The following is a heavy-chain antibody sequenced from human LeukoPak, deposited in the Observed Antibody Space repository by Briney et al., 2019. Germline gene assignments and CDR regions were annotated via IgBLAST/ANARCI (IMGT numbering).Heavy chain of an antibody. CDR2: INHSGST. D-gene: IGHD6-13*01. CDR1: GGSFSGYY. J-gene: IGHJ4*02. Sequence: PSETLSLTCAVYGGSFSGYYWSWIRQPPGKGLEWIGEINHSGSTNYNPSLKSRVAISVDTSKNQFSLKLSSVTAADTAVYYCASAREAAAGRKIDYWGQGTLVTVSS. V-gene: IGHV4-34*01. CDR3: ASAREAAAGRKIDY.